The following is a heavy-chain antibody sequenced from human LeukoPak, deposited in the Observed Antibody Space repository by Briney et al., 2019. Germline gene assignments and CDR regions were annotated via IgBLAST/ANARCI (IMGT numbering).Heavy chain of an antibody. CDR1: GGSISSGSYY. J-gene: IGHJ5*02. V-gene: IGHV4-61*02. CDR3: ARGRYYGSAPGWFDP. D-gene: IGHD3-10*01. CDR2: IYTSGST. Sequence: PSETLSLTCTVSGGSISSGSYYWSWIRQPAGKGLEWIGRIYTSGSTNYNPSLKSRVTISVDTSKNQFSLKLSSVTAADTAVYYCARGRYYGSAPGWFDPWGQGTLVTVSS.